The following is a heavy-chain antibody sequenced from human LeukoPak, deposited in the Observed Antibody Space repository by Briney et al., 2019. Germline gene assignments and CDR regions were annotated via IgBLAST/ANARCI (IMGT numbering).Heavy chain of an antibody. CDR1: GFTFSSFW. CDR3: ASQWLVREGIYDAFDI. V-gene: IGHV3-7*01. CDR2: IKQDGSEK. D-gene: IGHD6-19*01. Sequence: GSLRLSCAASGFTFSSFWMSWVRQAPGKGLEWVANIKQDGSEKYYVDSVKGRFTISRDKAKNSPYLQMNSLRAEDTAVYYCASQWLVREGIYDAFDIWGQGTMVTVSS. J-gene: IGHJ3*02.